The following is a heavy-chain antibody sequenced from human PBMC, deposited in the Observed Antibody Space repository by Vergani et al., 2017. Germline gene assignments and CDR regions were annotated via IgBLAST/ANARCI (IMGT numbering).Heavy chain of an antibody. J-gene: IGHJ3*02. Sequence: QVQLQESGPGLVKPSETLSLTCTVSNDSVSNTFYYWGWIRQTPGKGLEWIGSIYYSWGTYYNPSLESRVTMSVDTSKSQFSLKLSSVTAADTAVYYCARRCSTACSTMGRAAFDIWGQGTMVTVSS. V-gene: IGHV4-39*01. CDR1: NDSVSNTFYY. D-gene: IGHD2-2*01. CDR2: IYYSWGT. CDR3: ARRCSTACSTMGRAAFDI.